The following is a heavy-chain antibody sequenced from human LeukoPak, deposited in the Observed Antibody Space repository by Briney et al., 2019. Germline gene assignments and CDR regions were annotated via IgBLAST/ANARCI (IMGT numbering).Heavy chain of an antibody. CDR1: VYTFATYG. CDR3: AKVAGDRMDY. V-gene: IGHV1-18*01. D-gene: IGHD6-13*01. Sequence: ASVTVSCTPSVYTFATYGFCWVRQAPGHGREWMGWISANTGKTDYAQKFQGRVTLTTDTSTSTAYMELRSLRPDDTAVYYCAKVAGDRMDYWGQGPLLTVSS. CDR2: ISANTGKT. J-gene: IGHJ4*02.